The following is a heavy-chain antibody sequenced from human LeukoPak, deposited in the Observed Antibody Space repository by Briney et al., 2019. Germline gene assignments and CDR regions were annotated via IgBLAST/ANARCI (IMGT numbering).Heavy chain of an antibody. Sequence: GGSLRLSCAASGFTFSSYAMSWVRQAPGKGLEWVSAISGSGGSTYYADSVKGRFTISRDNSKNTLYLQMNSLRAEDTAVYYCASYCSSTSCSLGFDYWGQGTLVTVSS. CDR2: ISGSGGST. CDR3: ASYCSSTSCSLGFDY. V-gene: IGHV3-23*01. D-gene: IGHD2-2*01. J-gene: IGHJ4*02. CDR1: GFTFSSYA.